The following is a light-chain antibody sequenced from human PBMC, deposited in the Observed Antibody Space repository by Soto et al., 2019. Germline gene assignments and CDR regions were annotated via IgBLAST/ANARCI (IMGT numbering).Light chain of an antibody. J-gene: IGKJ5*01. CDR2: DAS. Sequence: ETGLAQTRATLRWAGEECSTRSWRASQSVSSYLAWYQQKPGQAPRLLIYDASNRATGIPARFSGSGSGTDFTLTISSLEPEDFAVYYCQQRSNWPITFGQGTRLEIK. CDR3: QQRSNWPIT. V-gene: IGKV3-11*01. CDR1: QSVSSY.